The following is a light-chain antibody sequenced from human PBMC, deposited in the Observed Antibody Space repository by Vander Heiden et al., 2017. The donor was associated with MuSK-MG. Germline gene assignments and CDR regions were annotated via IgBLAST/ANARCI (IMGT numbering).Light chain of an antibody. V-gene: IGKV3-15*01. CDR2: GAS. CDR3: QQYNNWPPYT. CDR1: QSVSSN. J-gene: IGKJ2*01. Sequence: EIVMTQSPATLSVSPGERATLSCRASQSVSSNLAWYQQKPGQAPRLLIYGASTRATGIPARFSGSGYGKEFTLTISSRQSEDFAVYFCQQYNNWPPYTVGQGTKLEIK.